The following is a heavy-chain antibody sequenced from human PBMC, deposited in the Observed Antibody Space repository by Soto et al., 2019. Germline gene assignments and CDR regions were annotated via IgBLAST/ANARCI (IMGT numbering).Heavy chain of an antibody. CDR2: IIPIIGVT. CDR3: ARESLGAKGADH. Sequence: QVQLVQSGAEVKRPGSSVKVSCESSGDTFNSYVISWVRQAPGQGLEWMGGIIPIIGVTHYAQKFQGRVTISALSSTCTAYMELTNLGFEDTALYYCARESLGAKGADHWGKGTLVTVSS. CDR1: GDTFNSYV. V-gene: IGHV1-69*17. J-gene: IGHJ4*02. D-gene: IGHD3-16*01.